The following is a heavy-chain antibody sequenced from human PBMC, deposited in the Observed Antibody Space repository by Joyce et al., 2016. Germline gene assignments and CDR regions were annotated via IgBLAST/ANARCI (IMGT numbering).Heavy chain of an antibody. CDR3: VRSIDY. CDR1: GFVFSNYW. CDR2: GRPDGGAQ. V-gene: IGHV3-7*03. J-gene: IGHJ4*02. Sequence: QLVESGGGFVQPGGSLGLSCVAVGFVFSNYWVAWVRQGPGEGPEWVANGRPDGGAQFYVDSMKGRFIISRDNSKNVLYLQMNGLRVDDTAVYHCVRSIDYWGRGTLVTVSS.